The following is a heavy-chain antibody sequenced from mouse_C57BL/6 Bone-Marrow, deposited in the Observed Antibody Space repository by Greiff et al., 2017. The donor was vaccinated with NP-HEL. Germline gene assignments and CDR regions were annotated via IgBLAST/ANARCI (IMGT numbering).Heavy chain of an antibody. CDR1: GFTFSSYG. J-gene: IGHJ2*01. V-gene: IGHV5-6*01. D-gene: IGHD2-1*01. CDR2: ISSGGSYT. Sequence: EVKLVESGGDLVKPGGSLKLSCAASGFTFSSYGMSWVRQTPDKRLEWVATISSGGSYTYYPDSVKGRFTISRDNAKNTLYLQMSSLKSEDTAMYYCARLVKALCDYWGQGTTLTVSS. CDR3: ARLVKALCDY.